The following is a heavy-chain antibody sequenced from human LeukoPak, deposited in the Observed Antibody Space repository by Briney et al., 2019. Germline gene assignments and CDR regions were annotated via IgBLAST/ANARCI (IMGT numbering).Heavy chain of an antibody. J-gene: IGHJ6*03. CDR1: GGTFSSYD. CDR2: IIPIFGTA. Sequence: SVKVSCKASGGTFSSYDISWVRQAPGQGLEWMGGIIPIFGTANYAQKFQGRVTITADKSTSTAYMELSSLRSEDTAVYYCARVPGEGLQPYDYYMDVWGKGTTVTVSS. CDR3: ARVPGEGLQPYDYYMDV. D-gene: IGHD5-24*01. V-gene: IGHV1-69*06.